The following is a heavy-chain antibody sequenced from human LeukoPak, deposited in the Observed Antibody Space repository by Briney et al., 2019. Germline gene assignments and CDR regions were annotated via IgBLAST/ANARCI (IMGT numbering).Heavy chain of an antibody. CDR2: INHSGST. J-gene: IGHJ5*02. CDR3: ARARGVGGYSYGLPYNWFDP. CDR1: GGSFSGYY. Sequence: SETLSLTCAVYGGSFSGYYWGWIRQPPGKGLEWIGEINHSGSTNYNPSLKSRVTISVDTSKNQFSLKLSSVTAADTAVYYCARARGVGGYSYGLPYNWFDPWGQGTLVTVSS. V-gene: IGHV4-34*01. D-gene: IGHD5-18*01.